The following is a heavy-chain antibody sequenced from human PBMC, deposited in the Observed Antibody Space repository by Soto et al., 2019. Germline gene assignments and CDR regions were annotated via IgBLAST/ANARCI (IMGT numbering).Heavy chain of an antibody. CDR3: ARETVVVVAAINYYYGMDV. J-gene: IGHJ6*02. CDR2: IYYSGST. D-gene: IGHD2-15*01. V-gene: IGHV4-59*01. CDR1: GGSISSYY. Sequence: PSETLSLTCTVSGGSISSYYWSWIRQPPGKGLEWIGYIYYSGSTNYNPSLKSRVTISVDTSKNQFPLKLSSVTAADTAVYYCARETVVVVAAINYYYGMDVWGQGTTVT.